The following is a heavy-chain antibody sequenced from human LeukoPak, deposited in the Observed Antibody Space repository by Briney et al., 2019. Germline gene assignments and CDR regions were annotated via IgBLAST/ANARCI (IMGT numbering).Heavy chain of an antibody. Sequence: GGSLRLSCAASGFTVSSNYMSWVRQAPGKGLEWVSVIYSGGSTYYADSVKGRFTISRDNSKNTLYLQMNSLRAEDTAVYYCARRGGGSGSYYYYWGQGTLVTVSS. CDR3: ARRGGGSGSYYYY. CDR2: IYSGGST. V-gene: IGHV3-53*01. D-gene: IGHD1-26*01. CDR1: GFTVSSNY. J-gene: IGHJ4*02.